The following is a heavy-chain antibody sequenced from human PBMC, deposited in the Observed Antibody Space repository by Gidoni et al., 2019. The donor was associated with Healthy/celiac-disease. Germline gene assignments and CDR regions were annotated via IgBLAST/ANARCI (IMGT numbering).Heavy chain of an antibody. V-gene: IGHV4-59*01. Sequence: QVQLQESGPGLVKPSETLSLTCPVSGGSISRYYWSWIRQPPGKGLEWSGYIYYSGSTNYNPSLKSRVTISVDTSKNQFSLKLSSVTAADTAVYYCARAEPYCGGDCYYPYDAFDIWGQGTMVTVSS. J-gene: IGHJ3*02. CDR1: GGSISRYY. D-gene: IGHD2-21*01. CDR3: ARAEPYCGGDCYYPYDAFDI. CDR2: IYYSGST.